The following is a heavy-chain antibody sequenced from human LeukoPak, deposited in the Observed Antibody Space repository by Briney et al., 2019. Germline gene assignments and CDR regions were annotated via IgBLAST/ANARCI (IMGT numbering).Heavy chain of an antibody. J-gene: IGHJ4*02. D-gene: IGHD1-14*01. CDR2: IYYSGST. CDR1: GGSISSSY. CDR3: AREFHGSNRPFDY. V-gene: IGHV4-59*01. Sequence: SQTLSLTCTVAGGSISSSYWSWIRQPPGKGLESIGFIYYSGSTNYNPSLKSRVTISVDTSKNQFSLKLTSVTPADTAVYYCAREFHGSNRPFDYWGQGSLVSVSS.